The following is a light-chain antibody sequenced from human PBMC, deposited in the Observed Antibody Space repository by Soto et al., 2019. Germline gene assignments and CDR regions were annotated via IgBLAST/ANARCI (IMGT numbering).Light chain of an antibody. J-gene: IGLJ2*01. Sequence: QSALTQPASVSGFLGQSITISCTGANTDLSNYDSVSWYQQRPGNATKLILFDVTKRPSGISSPFSGSNSGTAASLTSSHPQADDESFYHCASYSGTNSWLFGGGTKLTVL. CDR1: NTDLSNYDS. CDR3: ASYSGTNSWL. V-gene: IGLV2-14*03. CDR2: DVT.